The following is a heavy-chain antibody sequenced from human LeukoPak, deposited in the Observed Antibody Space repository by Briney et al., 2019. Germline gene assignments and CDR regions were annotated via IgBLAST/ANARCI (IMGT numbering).Heavy chain of an antibody. CDR2: LYLDGSRA. CDR1: GFTFTNYW. D-gene: IGHD3-10*01. Sequence: GGSLRLSCAVSGFTFTNYWMSWARPSPGKGLEWVANLYLDGSRAYYVDSVKGRFTISRDNAKNSLFLQMNSLSAEDTAVYYCAKGARGYCCYYYMDVWGKGTTVTVSS. CDR3: AKGARGYCCYYYMDV. V-gene: IGHV3-7*01. J-gene: IGHJ6*03.